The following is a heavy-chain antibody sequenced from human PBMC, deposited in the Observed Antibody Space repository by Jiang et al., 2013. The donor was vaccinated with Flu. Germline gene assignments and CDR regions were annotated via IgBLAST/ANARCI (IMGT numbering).Heavy chain of an antibody. CDR1: GGSISSSSYY. D-gene: IGHD6-19*01. CDR3: ARLAGEYSGWYPNLYY. Sequence: GSGLVKPSETLSLTCTVSGGSISSSSYYWGWIRQPPGKGLEWIGSIYYSGSTYYNPSLKSRVTISVDTSKNQFSLKLSSVTAADTAVYYCARLAGEYSGWYPNLYYWGQGTLVTVSS. CDR2: IYYSGST. J-gene: IGHJ4*02. V-gene: IGHV4-39*07.